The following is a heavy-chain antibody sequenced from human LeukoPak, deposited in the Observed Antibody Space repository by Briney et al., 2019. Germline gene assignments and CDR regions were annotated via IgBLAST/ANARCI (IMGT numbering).Heavy chain of an antibody. J-gene: IGHJ4*02. V-gene: IGHV4-59*01. CDR3: ARGDPLYFDY. CDR1: GGSISSYY. Sequence: PSETLSLTCSVSGGSISSYYWTWIRQPPGKGLEWIGYIYYSGSTNYNPSLKSRVTMSVDTSKNQFSLKLSSVTAADTAVYYCARGDPLYFDYWGQGTLVTVSS. CDR2: IYYSGST.